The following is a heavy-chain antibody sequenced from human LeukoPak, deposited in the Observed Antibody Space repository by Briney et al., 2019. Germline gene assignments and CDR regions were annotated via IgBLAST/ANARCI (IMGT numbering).Heavy chain of an antibody. J-gene: IGHJ4*02. V-gene: IGHV4-61*02. CDR2: IYSSGST. Sequence: SQTLSLTCTVSGDSISSGDYYWTWIRQPAGKGLEWIGRIYSSGSTSYNPSLKSRLTISLDTSKNQFSLKLSSVTAADTAVYYCARGNWNYFDYWGQGTLVPVSS. CDR1: GDSISSGDYY. D-gene: IGHD1-20*01. CDR3: ARGNWNYFDY.